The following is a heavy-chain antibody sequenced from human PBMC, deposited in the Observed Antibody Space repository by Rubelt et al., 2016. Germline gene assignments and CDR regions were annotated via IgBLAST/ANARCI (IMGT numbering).Heavy chain of an antibody. CDR2: IKDDGSEN. J-gene: IGHJ4*02. V-gene: IGHV3-7*03. CDR1: GFTFTNYW. CDR3: ARHGRRCFDL. Sequence: VQLVESGGGLVQPGGALRLSCAASGFTFTNYWMAWVRQAPGKGLEWVANIKDDGSENYYVNSGKGRFTVSKDNAKNSLHLQMNSLRTEDTAVYYCARHGRRCFDLWGQGTLVTVSS.